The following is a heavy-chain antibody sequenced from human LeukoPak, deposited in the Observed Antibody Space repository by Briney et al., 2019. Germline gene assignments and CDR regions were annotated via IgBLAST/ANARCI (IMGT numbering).Heavy chain of an antibody. Sequence: GGSLSLSCAPSGFTLSSYTMNWVRQAPGKGLGWLSCLSNSRRYIYYTDSVKGRFTISRDNAKIPLFLQMNSLRAEDTAVYFCARDGLVATTGDFDYWGLGTLVTVSS. CDR2: LSNSRRYI. CDR1: GFTLSSYT. V-gene: IGHV3-21*01. J-gene: IGHJ4*02. CDR3: ARDGLVATTGDFDY. D-gene: IGHD1-26*01.